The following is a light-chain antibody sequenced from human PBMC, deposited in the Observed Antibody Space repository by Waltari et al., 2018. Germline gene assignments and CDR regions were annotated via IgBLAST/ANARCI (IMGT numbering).Light chain of an antibody. CDR3: QQYGSSPGFT. J-gene: IGKJ3*01. V-gene: IGKV3-20*01. CDR2: GAS. Sequence: LTQSPGTLSLSPGERATLSCRASQSVSSSYLAWYQQKPGQAPRLLIYGASSRATGIPDRFSGSGSGTDFTLTISRLEPEDFAVYYCQQYGSSPGFTFGPGTKVDIK. CDR1: QSVSSSY.